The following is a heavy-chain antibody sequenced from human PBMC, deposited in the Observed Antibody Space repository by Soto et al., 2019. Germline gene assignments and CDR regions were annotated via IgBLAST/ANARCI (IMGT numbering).Heavy chain of an antibody. V-gene: IGHV1-46*01. CDR2: IDPSGGST. Sequence: GASGKVSCKASGYTFGNYYIHWVRQAPGQGLEWMGIIDPSGGSTSYAQKFQDTITMTRDTSTSTVYMELSSLRSEDTAVYYCARDRRRTTFGVVISPPLDYRAQGTPVTVSS. CDR3: ARDRRRTTFGVVISPPLDY. J-gene: IGHJ4*02. CDR1: GYTFGNYY. D-gene: IGHD3-3*01.